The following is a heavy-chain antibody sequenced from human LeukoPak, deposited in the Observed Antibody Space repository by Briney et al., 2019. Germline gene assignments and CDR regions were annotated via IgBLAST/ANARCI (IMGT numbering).Heavy chain of an antibody. CDR2: IYTSVST. CDR1: GGSISSYY. Sequence: SETLSLTCTVSGGSISSYYWSWIRQPAGKGLEWIGRIYTSVSTNYNPSLKSRVTMSVDTSKNQFSLKLSSVTAADTAVYYCARDGYSGSYGPYYYYGMDVWGQGTTVTVSS. J-gene: IGHJ6*02. CDR3: ARDGYSGSYGPYYYYGMDV. V-gene: IGHV4-4*07. D-gene: IGHD1-26*01.